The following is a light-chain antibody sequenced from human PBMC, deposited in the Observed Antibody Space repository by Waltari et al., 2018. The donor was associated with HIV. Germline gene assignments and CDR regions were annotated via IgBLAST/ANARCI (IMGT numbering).Light chain of an antibody. CDR3: SSYTSSSTLV. CDR1: SSAVGGYTY. CDR2: EVS. V-gene: IGLV2-14*01. J-gene: IGLJ2*01. Sequence: QSTLTQPASVSGSPGQSITISCTGTSSAVGGYTYVSWYQQHPGKAPQLMIYEVSNRPSGVSNRFSGSKSGNTASLTISGLQAEDEADYYCSSYTSSSTLVFGGGTKLTVL.